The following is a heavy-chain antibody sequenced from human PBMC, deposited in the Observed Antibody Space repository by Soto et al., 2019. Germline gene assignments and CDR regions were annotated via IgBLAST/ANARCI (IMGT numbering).Heavy chain of an antibody. CDR1: GGSISSGGFY. Sequence: QVQLQESGPGLVQPSQTLSLTCTVSGGSISSGGFYWSWIRQHPEKGLEWIGWIYHSGNTYYNPSRKSRVPSLEDTSINQFSLKLTSVTAADTAVYYCARGTYQYYDSSGVQNRFDPWGQGTLVTVSS. J-gene: IGHJ5*02. V-gene: IGHV4-31*03. CDR2: IYHSGNT. CDR3: ARGTYQYYDSSGVQNRFDP. D-gene: IGHD3-22*01.